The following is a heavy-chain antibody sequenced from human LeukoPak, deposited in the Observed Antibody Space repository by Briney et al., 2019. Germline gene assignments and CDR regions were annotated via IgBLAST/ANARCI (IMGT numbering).Heavy chain of an antibody. CDR1: GFTFSHYG. J-gene: IGHJ3*02. D-gene: IGHD6-13*01. V-gene: IGHV3-33*01. CDR2: IWHDGSNE. CDR3: ARVVAAAGVDAFDI. Sequence: GGSLRLSCAASGFTFSHYGMHWVRQAPGKGLEWVAVIWHDGSNEYYADSVKGQFTISRDNSKNTLYLQMNSLRAEDTAVYYCARVVAAAGVDAFDIWGQGTMVTVSS.